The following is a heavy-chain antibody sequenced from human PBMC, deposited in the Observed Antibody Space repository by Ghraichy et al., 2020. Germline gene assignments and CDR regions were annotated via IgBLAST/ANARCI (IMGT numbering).Heavy chain of an antibody. Sequence: SETLSLTCAVYGGSFSGYYWSWIRQPPGKGLEWIGEINHSGSTNYNPSLKGRVTISVDTSKNQFSLKLSSVTAADTAVYYCARGQYYGSGSYTSYWFDPWGQGTLVTVSS. J-gene: IGHJ5*02. D-gene: IGHD3-10*01. CDR2: INHSGST. CDR1: GGSFSGYY. CDR3: ARGQYYGSGSYTSYWFDP. V-gene: IGHV4-34*01.